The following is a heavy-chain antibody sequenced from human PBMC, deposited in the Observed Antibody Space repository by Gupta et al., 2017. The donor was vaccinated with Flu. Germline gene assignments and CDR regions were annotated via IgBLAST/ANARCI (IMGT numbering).Heavy chain of an antibody. CDR3: AKMGGIYYLSDYHCDA. J-gene: IGHJ5*02. CDR2: ISGSGGST. CDR1: GFTFSAYA. V-gene: IGHV3-23*01. Sequence: EVKLLESGGGLLQPGGSRTLSCAASGFTFSAYAMSWFRQAPGKGLEWVSSISGSGGSTYYTDSLKGRFSISRDNSKNTLYLQVNRLTAGDTAVYYCAKMGGIYYLSDYHCDAWGQGTLVTVSS. D-gene: IGHD4-17*01.